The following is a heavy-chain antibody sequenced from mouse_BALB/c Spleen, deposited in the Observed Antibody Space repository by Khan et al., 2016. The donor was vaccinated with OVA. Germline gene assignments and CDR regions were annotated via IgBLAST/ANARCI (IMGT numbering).Heavy chain of an antibody. CDR1: GYTFTDYI. V-gene: IGHV1-77*01. CDR2: IYPGSGTT. J-gene: IGHJ2*01. CDR3: ARFETAFIDY. Sequence: QVQLQQSGPELVKPGALVKMSCKASGYTFTDYIISWVKQRTGQGLEWIGEIYPGSGTTHYNEKFQGKATLTADKSSNTAYLQLNSLTSEASACYFCARFETAFIDYWGQGTTLTVSS. D-gene: IGHD1-1*01.